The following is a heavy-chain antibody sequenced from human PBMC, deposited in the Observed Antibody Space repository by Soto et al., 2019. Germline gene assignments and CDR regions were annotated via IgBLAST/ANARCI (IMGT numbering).Heavy chain of an antibody. J-gene: IGHJ5*02. D-gene: IGHD1-26*01. V-gene: IGHV4-59*12. Sequence: SETLSLTCNISCGSITGYYWSWIRQPPGKGLEWIGYIYYTWNTIYNPSLNSRVTMSVDTSKNQFSLKLRSVTAADPAVYYCTTVLRGIVGATYMSLFDPWGYGTLFTV. CDR2: IYYTWNT. CDR1: CGSITGYY. CDR3: TTVLRGIVGATYMSLFDP.